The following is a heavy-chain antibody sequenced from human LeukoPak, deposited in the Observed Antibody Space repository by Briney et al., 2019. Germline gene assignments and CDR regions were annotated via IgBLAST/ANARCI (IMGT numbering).Heavy chain of an antibody. CDR2: ISSSSSYT. V-gene: IGHV3-21*01. J-gene: IGHJ3*02. Sequence: PGGSLRLSCAASGFTFSSYSMNWVRQAPGKGLEWVSSISSSSSYTYYADSVKGRFTISRDNAKNSLYLQMSSLRAEDTAVYYCAGYSSGWFGSFDIWGQGTMVTVSS. CDR3: AGYSSGWFGSFDI. CDR1: GFTFSSYS. D-gene: IGHD6-19*01.